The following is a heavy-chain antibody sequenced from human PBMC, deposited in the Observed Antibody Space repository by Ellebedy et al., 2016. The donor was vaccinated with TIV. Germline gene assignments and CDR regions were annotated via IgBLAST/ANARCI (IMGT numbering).Heavy chain of an antibody. CDR1: GHSFTGYY. J-gene: IGHJ3*02. CDR2: INPESGGT. CDR3: AYSIAAAGDAFDI. Sequence: AASVKVSCKPSGHSFTGYYMHWVRQAPGQGLEWMGWINPESGGTNYAHKFQGWVTMTRDTSITTGYMELSRLTSDDTAMYYCAYSIAAAGDAFDIWGQGTMVTVSS. V-gene: IGHV1-2*04. D-gene: IGHD6-13*01.